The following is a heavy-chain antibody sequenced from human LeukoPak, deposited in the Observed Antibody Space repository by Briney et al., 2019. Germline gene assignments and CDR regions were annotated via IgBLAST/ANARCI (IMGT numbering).Heavy chain of an antibody. J-gene: IGHJ3*02. Sequence: PGRSLRLSCAACGFTFSSYTMHWVRQAPGKGLEWVAVISYDGSNKYYADSVKGRFTISRDNSKNTLYLQMNSLRAEDTAVYYCARGISASGAVWGAFDIWGQGTMVTVSS. D-gene: IGHD6-13*01. CDR3: ARGISASGAVWGAFDI. CDR2: ISYDGSNK. CDR1: GFTFSSYT. V-gene: IGHV3-30-3*01.